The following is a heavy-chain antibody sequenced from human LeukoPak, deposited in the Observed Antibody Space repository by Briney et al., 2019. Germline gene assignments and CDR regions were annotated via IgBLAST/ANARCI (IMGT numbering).Heavy chain of an antibody. V-gene: IGHV1-2*02. J-gene: IGHJ4*02. CDR1: GYTFTGYY. D-gene: IGHD3-22*01. CDR3: ARDLTECYDSSGYYDY. Sequence: ASVKVSCKASGYTFTGYYMHWVRQAPGQGLEWMGWINPNSGGTNYAQKFQGRVTMTRDTSISTAYMELSRLRSDDTAVYYCARDLTECYDSSGYYDYWGQGTLVTVSS. CDR2: INPNSGGT.